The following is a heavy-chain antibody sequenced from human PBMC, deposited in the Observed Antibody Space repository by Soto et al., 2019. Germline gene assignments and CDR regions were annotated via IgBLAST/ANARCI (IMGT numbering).Heavy chain of an antibody. Sequence: GGSLRLSCAASGFTFSSYWMSWVRQAPGKGLEWVANIKQDGSEKYYVDSVKGRFTISRDNAKNSLYLQMNSLRAEDTAVYYCGVQATTVTGWAWSYYYYMDVWGKGTTVTVSS. J-gene: IGHJ6*03. D-gene: IGHD4-4*01. CDR3: GVQATTVTGWAWSYYYYMDV. CDR2: IKQDGSEK. V-gene: IGHV3-7*01. CDR1: GFTFSSYW.